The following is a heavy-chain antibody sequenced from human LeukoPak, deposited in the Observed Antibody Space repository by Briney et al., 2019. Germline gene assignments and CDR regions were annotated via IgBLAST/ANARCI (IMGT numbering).Heavy chain of an antibody. J-gene: IGHJ6*03. V-gene: IGHV4-34*01. CDR1: GGSFSGYY. D-gene: IGHD3-3*01. CDR3: ARGWSGRIPLFRGYYYYMDV. Sequence: SETLSLTCAVYGGSFSGYYWSWIRQPPGKGLEWIGEINHSGSTNYNASLKSRVTISVDTSKNQFSLQLGSVTAADTAVYYCARGWSGRIPLFRGYYYYMDVWGKGTTVTVSS. CDR2: INHSGST.